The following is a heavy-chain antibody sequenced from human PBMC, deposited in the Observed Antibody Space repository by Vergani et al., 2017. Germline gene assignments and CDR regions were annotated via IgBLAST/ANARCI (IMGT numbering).Heavy chain of an antibody. CDR2: INPNSGGT. D-gene: IGHD2-15*01. J-gene: IGHJ1*01. CDR1: GYTFNGYY. Sequence: QVQLVQSGAEVKKPGASVKVSCKASGYTFNGYYMHWVRQAPGQGLEWMGWINPNSGGTKNAQKFQGRVTMTRDTSISTAYMELSRLRSDDTAVYYCARGCSGGSCYEYFQHWGQGTLVTVSS. CDR3: ARGCSGGSCYEYFQH. V-gene: IGHV1-2*02.